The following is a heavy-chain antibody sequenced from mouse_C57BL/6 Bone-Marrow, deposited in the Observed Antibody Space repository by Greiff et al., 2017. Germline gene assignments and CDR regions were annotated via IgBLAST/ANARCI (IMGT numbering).Heavy chain of an antibody. CDR1: GYTFTSYW. V-gene: IGHV1S132*01. D-gene: IGHD2-4*01. CDR3: ERADYDDYSIDY. CDR2: IDPGAGST. Sequence: LVESGTELVRPGASVKLSCKASGYTFTSYWIHWVKQRCGQGLEWIGGIDPGAGSTNYNEKFKGKATLTVDKSSSTASMQLSSLISEDSAVYFCERADYDDYSIDYWGQGASVTVSS. J-gene: IGHJ4*01.